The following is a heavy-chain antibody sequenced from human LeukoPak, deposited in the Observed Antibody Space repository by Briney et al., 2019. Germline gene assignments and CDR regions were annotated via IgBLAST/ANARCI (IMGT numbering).Heavy chain of an antibody. CDR3: AREGPRGNSQFDY. D-gene: IGHD2/OR15-2a*01. CDR2: IWYDGSNK. CDR1: GFIFNSYG. Sequence: PGGSLRLSCAASGFIFNSYGMHWVRQAPGKGLEWMALIWYDGSNKYYTDSVKGRFTISRDNSKNTLYLEMNSLRAEDTAIYYCAREGPRGNSQFDYWGQGTLVTVSS. V-gene: IGHV3-33*01. J-gene: IGHJ4*02.